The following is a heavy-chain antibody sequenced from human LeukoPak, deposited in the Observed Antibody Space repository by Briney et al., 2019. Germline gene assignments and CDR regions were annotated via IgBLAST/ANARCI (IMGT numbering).Heavy chain of an antibody. D-gene: IGHD2-15*01. V-gene: IGHV5-51*01. J-gene: IGHJ4*02. CDR1: GYDFTSYW. CDR3: ARHGEYCSGGSCYSAPGLDY. Sequence: GESLKISCQVSGYDFTSYWIGWVRQMPGKGLECMGIIYPGDSDTRYSPSFEGQVIISADKSINIAYLQWNSLKASDTAMYYCARHGEYCSGGSCYSAPGLDYWGQGTLVTVSS. CDR2: IYPGDSDT.